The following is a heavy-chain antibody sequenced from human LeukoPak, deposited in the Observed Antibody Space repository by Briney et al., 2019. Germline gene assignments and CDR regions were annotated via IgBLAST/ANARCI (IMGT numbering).Heavy chain of an antibody. J-gene: IGHJ4*02. CDR2: IYSGGST. CDR1: GFTVSSNY. CDR3: ASDYYGSGSPYYFDY. D-gene: IGHD3-10*01. V-gene: IGHV3-53*01. Sequence: GGSLRLSCAASGFTVSSNYMSWVRQAPGKGLEWVSVIYSGGSTYYADSVKGRLTISRDNSKNTLYLQMNSLRAEDTAVYYCASDYYGSGSPYYFDYWGQGTLVTVSS.